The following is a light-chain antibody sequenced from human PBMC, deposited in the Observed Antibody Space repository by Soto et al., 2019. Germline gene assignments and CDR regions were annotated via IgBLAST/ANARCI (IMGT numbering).Light chain of an antibody. J-gene: IGLJ2*01. CDR3: ATWDDSLSGVV. V-gene: IGLV1-47*02. CDR2: SND. CDR1: SSNIETNA. Sequence: QSALTPPPSASGTPGQRVTISCSGRSSNIETNAIYWHQQLPGSAPKLLIYSNDQRPSGVPDRFSASKSGTSASLAISGLRSEDDAEYFCATWDDSLSGVVFGGGTKLTVL.